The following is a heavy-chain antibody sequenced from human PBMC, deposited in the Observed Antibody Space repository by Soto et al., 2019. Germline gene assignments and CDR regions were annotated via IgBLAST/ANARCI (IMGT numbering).Heavy chain of an antibody. CDR1: GGSFSGYY. CDR3: ARKVVVPAARGTFDY. V-gene: IGHV4-34*01. Sequence: SETLSLTCAVYGGSFSGYYWSWIRQPPGKGLEWIGEINHSGSTNYNPSLKSRVTIPVDTSKNQFSLKLSSVTAADTAVYYCARKVVVPAARGTFDYWRQGTLVTVSS. CDR2: INHSGST. D-gene: IGHD2-2*01. J-gene: IGHJ4*02.